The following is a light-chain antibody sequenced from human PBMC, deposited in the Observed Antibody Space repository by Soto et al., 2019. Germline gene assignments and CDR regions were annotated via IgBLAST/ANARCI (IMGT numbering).Light chain of an antibody. V-gene: IGKV1-39*01. CDR1: QNIRGH. CDR2: TAS. J-gene: IGKJ1*01. Sequence: DIQMTQSPSSLSASVGDRVTITCRARQNIRGHLVWYQQKPGRAPELLIYTASSLESGVPSRFSGSGSGTDFSLTINSLQPEDSAIYYCQQSYEAPPTFGQGTKVAI. CDR3: QQSYEAPPT.